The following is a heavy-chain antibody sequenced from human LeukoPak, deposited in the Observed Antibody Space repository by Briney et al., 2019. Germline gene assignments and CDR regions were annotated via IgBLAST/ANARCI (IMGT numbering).Heavy chain of an antibody. D-gene: IGHD3-9*01. CDR2: ISSDGSNK. V-gene: IGHV3-30*18. CDR3: AKDDAMGFDWLLSRGSYYYMDV. Sequence: GGSLRLSCAASGFTFSNYGMHWVRQAPGKGLEWVAVISSDGSNKYYADSVKGRFTISRDNSKNTLYLQMNSLRAEDTAVYYCAKDDAMGFDWLLSRGSYYYMDVWGKGTTVTVSS. J-gene: IGHJ6*03. CDR1: GFTFSNYG.